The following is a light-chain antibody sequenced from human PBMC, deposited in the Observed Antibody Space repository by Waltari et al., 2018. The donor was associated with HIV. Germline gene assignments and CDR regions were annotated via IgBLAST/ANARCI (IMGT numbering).Light chain of an antibody. CDR2: DAS. V-gene: IGKV1-33*01. J-gene: IGKJ4*01. Sequence: MGMTQSPSSLSASVGDRVTITCQASQDISNYLNWYQQKPGKAPKLLIYDASNLETGVPSRFSGSGSGTDFTFTISSLQPEDIATYYCQQYDNLLLTFGGGTKVEIK. CDR3: QQYDNLLLT. CDR1: QDISNY.